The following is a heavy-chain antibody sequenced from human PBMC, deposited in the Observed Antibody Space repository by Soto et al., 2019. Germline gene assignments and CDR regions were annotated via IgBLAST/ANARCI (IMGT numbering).Heavy chain of an antibody. CDR1: GFTFNGYW. D-gene: IGHD5-12*01. V-gene: IGHV3-74*01. J-gene: IGHJ4*02. CDR2: IHTDGKIT. CDR3: ERSRGATVFDY. Sequence: EVQLVESGGGLVQPGGSLRLSCAASGFTFNGYWMHWVRQIPGKGLACVSRIHTDGKITWYADSLKGRVTISRDNAKNTRYLQMNNLQAEDTALYYCERSRGATVFDYWGRGILVTVSS.